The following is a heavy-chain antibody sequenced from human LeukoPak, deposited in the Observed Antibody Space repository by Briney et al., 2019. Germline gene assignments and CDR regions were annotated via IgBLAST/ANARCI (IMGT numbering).Heavy chain of an antibody. CDR1: GYTFNGYY. V-gene: IGHV1-2*02. D-gene: IGHD1-26*01. CDR3: ARGMEPYYYMDV. CDR2: INPNSGGT. J-gene: IGHJ6*03. Sequence: ASVKVSCKASGYTFNGYYMHWVRQAPGQGLEWMGWINPNSGGTNYAQKFQGRVTMTRDTSISTAYMELSRLRSDDTAVYYCARGMEPYYYMDVWGRGTTVTVSS.